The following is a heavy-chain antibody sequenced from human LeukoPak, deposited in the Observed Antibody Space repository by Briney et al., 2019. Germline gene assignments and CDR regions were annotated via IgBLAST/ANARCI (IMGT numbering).Heavy chain of an antibody. J-gene: IGHJ4*02. V-gene: IGHV3-48*04. D-gene: IGHD6-19*01. CDR2: ISSSSSTI. CDR1: GFTFSSYS. CDR3: ARSSAFDY. Sequence: GGSLRLSCAASGFTFSSYSMNWVRQAPGKGLEWVSYISSSSSTIYYADSVKGRFTISRDNAKNSLYPQMNSLRAEDTAVYYCARSSAFDYWGQGTLVTVSS.